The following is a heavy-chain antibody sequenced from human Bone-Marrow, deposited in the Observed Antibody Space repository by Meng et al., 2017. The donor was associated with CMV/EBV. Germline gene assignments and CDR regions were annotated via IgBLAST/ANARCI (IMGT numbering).Heavy chain of an antibody. Sequence: GSLRLSCTVSGYSTSSDYYWGWIRQPPGKGLEWITSMYHTGNTYYNPSLRSRVSISVDTSKKQFSLRLSSVTAADTAVYYCARESVGVPAAYDYWGRGTLVTVSS. CDR1: GYSTSSDYY. CDR2: MYHTGNT. CDR3: ARESVGVPAAYDY. J-gene: IGHJ4*02. V-gene: IGHV4-38-2*02. D-gene: IGHD2-2*01.